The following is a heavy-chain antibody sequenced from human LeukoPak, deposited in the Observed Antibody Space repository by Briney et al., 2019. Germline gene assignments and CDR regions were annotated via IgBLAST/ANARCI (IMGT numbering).Heavy chain of an antibody. CDR3: ARRSDDYDSSAYYH. V-gene: IGHV1-8*02. CDR2: VNPNSGNT. J-gene: IGHJ4*02. D-gene: IGHD3-22*01. CDR1: GYTFTVYY. Sequence: ASVKVSCKASGYTFTVYYIHWLRQAPGQGLEWMGWVNPNSGNTGYAQKFQGRVTMTMDPSISTAYMELSSLRSEDTAVYYCARRSDDYDSSAYYHWGQGTLVTVSS.